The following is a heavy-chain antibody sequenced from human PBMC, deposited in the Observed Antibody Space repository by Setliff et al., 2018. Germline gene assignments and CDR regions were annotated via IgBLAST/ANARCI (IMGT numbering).Heavy chain of an antibody. Sequence: SETLSLTCAVYGGSFSGYYWSWIRQPPGKGLEWIGEINHSGSTNYNPSLKSRVTISVDTSKNQFSLKLSSVTAADTAVYYCARVDNSWSGPIDYWGQGTLVTVS. D-gene: IGHD3-3*01. V-gene: IGHV4-34*01. CDR2: INHSGST. CDR1: GGSFSGYY. J-gene: IGHJ4*02. CDR3: ARVDNSWSGPIDY.